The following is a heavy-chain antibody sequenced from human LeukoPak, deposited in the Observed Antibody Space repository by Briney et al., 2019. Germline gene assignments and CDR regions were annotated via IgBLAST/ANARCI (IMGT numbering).Heavy chain of an antibody. J-gene: IGHJ4*02. V-gene: IGHV4-4*07. Sequence: PSETLSLTCTVSGGSISSYYWSWIRQPAGKGLEWIGRIYTGGNTNYNPSLKSRVTLSVDKSKNQFSLKMSPVTAADTAVYFCARGSSSGWSRENYLDYWGQGTLVTVSS. D-gene: IGHD6-19*01. CDR1: GGSISSYY. CDR2: IYTGGNT. CDR3: ARGSSSGWSRENYLDY.